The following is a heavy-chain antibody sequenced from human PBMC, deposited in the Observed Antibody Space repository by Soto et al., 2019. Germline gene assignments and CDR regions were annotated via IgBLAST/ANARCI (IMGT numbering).Heavy chain of an antibody. CDR1: GYTFSSYS. V-gene: IGHV1-69*13. D-gene: IGHD5-12*01. Sequence: ASVKVSCKASGYTFSSYSISWVRQAPGQGLEWMGGIVPIFGTTVYAPRLQGRLTITADGPTSTSYMELSGLTFEDTAVYYCAANSTGGGSQGDVWGHGTMVTVSX. CDR2: IVPIFGTT. J-gene: IGHJ6*02. CDR3: AANSTGGGSQGDV.